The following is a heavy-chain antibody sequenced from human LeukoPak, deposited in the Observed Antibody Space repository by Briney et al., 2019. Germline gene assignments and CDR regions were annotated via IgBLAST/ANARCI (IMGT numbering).Heavy chain of an antibody. V-gene: IGHV3-21*01. CDR2: ISSTSSYI. Sequence: GGSLRLSCAASGFIFNSHSMNWVRQAPGKGLEWVSSISSTSSYIYYADSVKSRFTISRDNAKNSLYLQMNSLRAEDTAVYYCARVRSPRYFDYWGQGTLVTVSS. CDR3: ARVRSPRYFDY. CDR1: GFIFNSHS. J-gene: IGHJ4*02.